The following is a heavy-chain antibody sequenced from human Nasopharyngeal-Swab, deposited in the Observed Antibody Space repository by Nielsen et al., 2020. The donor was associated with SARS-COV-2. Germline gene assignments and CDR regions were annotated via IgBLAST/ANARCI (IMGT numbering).Heavy chain of an antibody. Sequence: WIRQPPGKGLEWVAVISYDGSNKNFADSVKGRFTVSRDNSNNTLYLQMNSLRAEGTAVYYCARDAPAHYGAFYWGRGTLVTVSS. J-gene: IGHJ4*02. CDR2: ISYDGSNK. V-gene: IGHV3-30*03. CDR3: ARDAPAHYGAFY. D-gene: IGHD4-17*01.